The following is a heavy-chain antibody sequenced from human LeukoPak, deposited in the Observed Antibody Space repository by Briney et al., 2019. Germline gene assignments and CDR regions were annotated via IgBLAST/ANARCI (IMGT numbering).Heavy chain of an antibody. CDR2: IYYSGST. Sequence: PSQTLSLTCTVSGVSISSGDYYWSWIRQPPGKGLEWIGYIYYSGSTYYNPSLKSRVTISVDTSKNQFSLKLSSVTAADTAVYYCARGGYYDSSGLDYWGQGTLVTVSS. CDR3: ARGGYYDSSGLDY. D-gene: IGHD3-22*01. V-gene: IGHV4-30-4*01. CDR1: GVSISSGDYY. J-gene: IGHJ4*02.